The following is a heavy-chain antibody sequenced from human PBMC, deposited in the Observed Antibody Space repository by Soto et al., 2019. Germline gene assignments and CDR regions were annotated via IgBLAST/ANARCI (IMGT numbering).Heavy chain of an antibody. CDR3: ARARRGFYY. Sequence: AGGSLRLSCAASGFTFDDYGMNWVRQAPGKGLEWVSDINWNGGSTGYADSVKGRFTISRDNAKNSLYLQMNSLRAEDTALYYCARARRGFYYWGQGTLVTVSS. CDR2: INWNGGST. D-gene: IGHD3-10*01. J-gene: IGHJ4*02. V-gene: IGHV3-20*04. CDR1: GFTFDDYG.